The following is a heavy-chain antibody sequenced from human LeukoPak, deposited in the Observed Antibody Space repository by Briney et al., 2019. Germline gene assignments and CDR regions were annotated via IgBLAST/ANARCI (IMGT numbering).Heavy chain of an antibody. Sequence: SVKVSCKASGFTFTSSAVQWVRQARGQRLEWIGWIIVGSGNTKYAQKFQERVTITRDMSTSTAYMELSSLRSEDTAVYYCARDQYSSSWYVKLGHYGMDVWGQGTTVTVSS. CDR1: GFTFTSSA. CDR2: IIVGSGNT. CDR3: ARDQYSSSWYVKLGHYGMDV. D-gene: IGHD6-13*01. J-gene: IGHJ6*02. V-gene: IGHV1-58*01.